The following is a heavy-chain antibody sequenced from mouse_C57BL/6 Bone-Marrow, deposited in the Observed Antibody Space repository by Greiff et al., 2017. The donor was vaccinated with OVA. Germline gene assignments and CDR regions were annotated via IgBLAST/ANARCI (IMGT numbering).Heavy chain of an antibody. J-gene: IGHJ4*01. Sequence: EVQLVESVAELVRPGASVKLSCTASGFNFKNTYMHWVKQRPEQGLEWIGRIDPANDNTKYAPKFQGKATMTADTSSNTAYLQLSSLSSEDTAVYCCARGNCDSSFYAMDYWGQGTSVTVSS. D-gene: IGHD1-1*01. CDR3: ARGNCDSSFYAMDY. CDR1: GFNFKNTY. V-gene: IGHV14-3*01. CDR2: IDPANDNT.